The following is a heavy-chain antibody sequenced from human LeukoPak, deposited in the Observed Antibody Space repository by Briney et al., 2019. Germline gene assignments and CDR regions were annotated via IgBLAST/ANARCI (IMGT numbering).Heavy chain of an antibody. J-gene: IGHJ5*02. D-gene: IGHD2-15*01. V-gene: IGHV3-7*01. CDR3: ARDGSKSCSGGSCYLNWFDP. CDR1: GFTFSSYA. Sequence: GGSLRLSCAASGFTFSSYAMTWVRQAPGKGLEWVANINQDGSEEYYVASVKGRFTISRDNAKNSLYLQMTSLRAEDTAVYYCARDGSKSCSGGSCYLNWFDPWGQGILVTVSS. CDR2: INQDGSEE.